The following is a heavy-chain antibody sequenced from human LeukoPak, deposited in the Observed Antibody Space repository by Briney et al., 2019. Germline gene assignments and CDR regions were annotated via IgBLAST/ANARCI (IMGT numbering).Heavy chain of an antibody. CDR3: XXXXXXXXSCYSAQIDY. V-gene: IGHV3-30-3*01. D-gene: IGHD2-2*01. CDR2: ISYDGSNK. CDR1: GFTFSSYA. J-gene: IGHJ4*02. Sequence: GGSLRLSCAASGFTFSSYAVHWVRQAPGKGLEWVAVISYDGSNKYYADSVKGRFTISRDNSKNTLYLKMNSLRAEDTAVYYCXXXXXXXXSCYSAQIDYWGQGTLVTVSS.